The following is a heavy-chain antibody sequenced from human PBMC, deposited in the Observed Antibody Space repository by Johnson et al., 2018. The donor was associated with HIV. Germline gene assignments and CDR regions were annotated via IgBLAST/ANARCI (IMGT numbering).Heavy chain of an antibody. Sequence: VQLVESGGGVVRPGGSLRLSCAASGFTFDDYGMAWVRQAPGKGLEWVSGINWNGGSTGYADSVKGRFTISRDNAKNSLYLQMKRLRAEDTALYYCARVGGYCGGDCYAFDIWGQGTMVSVSS. CDR3: ARVGGYCGGDCYAFDI. D-gene: IGHD2-21*02. J-gene: IGHJ3*02. V-gene: IGHV3-20*04. CDR2: INWNGGST. CDR1: GFTFDDYG.